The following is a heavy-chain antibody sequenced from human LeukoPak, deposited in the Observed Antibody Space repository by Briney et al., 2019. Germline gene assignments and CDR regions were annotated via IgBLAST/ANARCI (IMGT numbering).Heavy chain of an antibody. Sequence: GGSLRLSCAASRYTFSSYGMHWVRQAPGKGLEWVAVIRYDRSNEYYADSVKGRFTISRDNSKNTLYLQMNSLRPEDTAVYSCAKDRAWEVRGFGDYDYWGQGTLVTVSS. CDR1: RYTFSSYG. V-gene: IGHV3-30*02. J-gene: IGHJ4*02. CDR2: IRYDRSNE. D-gene: IGHD3-10*01. CDR3: AKDRAWEVRGFGDYDY.